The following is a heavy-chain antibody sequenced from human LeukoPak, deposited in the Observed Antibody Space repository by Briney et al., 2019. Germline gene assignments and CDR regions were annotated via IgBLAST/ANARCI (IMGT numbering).Heavy chain of an antibody. J-gene: IGHJ4*02. CDR2: IYPGDSDT. CDR1: GYSFTSYW. D-gene: IGHD3-10*01. Sequence: GESLKTSCKGSGYSFTSYWIGWVRQLPGKGLEWMGIIYPGDSDTRYSPSFQGQVTMSADKSISTAYLQWSSLKASDTPMYYCARQLSRGGDYWGQGTLVTVSS. V-gene: IGHV5-51*01. CDR3: ARQLSRGGDY.